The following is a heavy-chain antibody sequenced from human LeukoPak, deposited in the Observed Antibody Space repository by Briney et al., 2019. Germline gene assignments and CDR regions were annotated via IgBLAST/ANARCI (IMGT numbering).Heavy chain of an antibody. V-gene: IGHV1-8*01. CDR2: MNPNSGNT. J-gene: IGHJ5*02. CDR3: ARVGYSSGWYSGNWFDP. Sequence: ASVKVSCKASGYTFTSYDINWVRQATGQGLEWMGWMNPNSGNTGYAQKFQGRVTMTRNTSISTAYMELSSLRSEDTAVYYCARVGYSSGWYSGNWFDPWGQGTLVTVSS. CDR1: GYTFTSYD. D-gene: IGHD6-19*01.